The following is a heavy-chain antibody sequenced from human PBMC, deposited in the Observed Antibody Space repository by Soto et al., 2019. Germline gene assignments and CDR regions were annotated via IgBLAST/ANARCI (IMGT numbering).Heavy chain of an antibody. J-gene: IGHJ1*01. Sequence: QPGGSLRLSCAASGFTFSSYAMSWVRQAPGKGLEWVSAISGSGGSTYYADSVKGRFTISRDNSKNTLYLQMNSLRAEDTAVYYCAKCIAARLPSAEYFQHWGQGTLVTVSS. V-gene: IGHV3-23*01. CDR2: ISGSGGST. CDR3: AKCIAARLPSAEYFQH. CDR1: GFTFSSYA. D-gene: IGHD6-6*01.